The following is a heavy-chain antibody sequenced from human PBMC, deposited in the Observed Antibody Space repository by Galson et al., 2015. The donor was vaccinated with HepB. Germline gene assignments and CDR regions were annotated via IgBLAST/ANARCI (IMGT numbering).Heavy chain of an antibody. CDR1: GDSISSYY. D-gene: IGHD3-22*01. CDR3: ARAKGYYDSSGYTFDH. V-gene: IGHV4-59*01. J-gene: IGHJ4*02. CDR2: IYYNGST. Sequence: ETLSLTCSVSGDSISSYYWNWIRQSPGKGLAWIGSIYYNGSTNYNPSLKSRVTISVDTSKSQFSLRLNSVTAADTAVYYCARAKGYYDSSGYTFDHWGQGTLVSVSS.